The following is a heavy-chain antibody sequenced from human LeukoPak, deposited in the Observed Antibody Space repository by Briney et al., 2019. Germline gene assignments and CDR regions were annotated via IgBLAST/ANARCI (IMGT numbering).Heavy chain of an antibody. V-gene: IGHV3-11*04. J-gene: IGHJ4*02. CDR3: ARELRYYGSGSYYRVFDY. D-gene: IGHD3-10*01. Sequence: GSLRLSCAASGFTFSDYYMSWIRQAPGKGLEWVSYISSSGSTIYYADSVKGRFTISRDNSKNTLYLQMNSLRAEDTAVYYCARELRYYGSGSYYRVFDYWGQGTLVTVSS. CDR1: GFTFSDYY. CDR2: ISSSGSTI.